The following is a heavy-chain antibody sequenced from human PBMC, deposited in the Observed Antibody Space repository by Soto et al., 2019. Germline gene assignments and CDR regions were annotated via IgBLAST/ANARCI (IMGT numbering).Heavy chain of an antibody. V-gene: IGHV3-23*01. J-gene: IGHJ4*02. Sequence: VQLWESGGGLVQPGGSLRLACEVSGFTFSSYAMSWVRQAPGTGLEWVAVISGPCVSSHYADSVKGRFTISRYNAKNTLNLEMNSLRAEDTAVYYCAKPRLVAVLIKYVDFASWGQGTLVTVSS. CDR1: GFTFSSYA. D-gene: IGHD5-12*01. CDR3: AKPRLVAVLIKYVDFAS. CDR2: ISGPCVSS.